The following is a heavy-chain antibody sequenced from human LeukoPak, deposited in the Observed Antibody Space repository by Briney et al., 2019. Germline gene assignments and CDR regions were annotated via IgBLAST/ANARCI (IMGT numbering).Heavy chain of an antibody. Sequence: SETLSLTCTVSGGSMSNYYWNWVRQPPGKGLEWIGHIYYNGITSYTPSLKSRVTISLDTPKNQFSLKLSSVTAADTAVYYCARGIIVGATWGENDNWFDPWGQGTLVTVSS. CDR3: ARGIIVGATWGENDNWFDP. CDR1: GGSMSNYY. CDR2: IYYNGIT. V-gene: IGHV4-59*01. J-gene: IGHJ5*02. D-gene: IGHD1-26*01.